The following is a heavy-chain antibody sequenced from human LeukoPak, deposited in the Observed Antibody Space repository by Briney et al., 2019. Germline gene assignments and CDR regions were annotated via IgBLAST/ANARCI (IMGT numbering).Heavy chain of an antibody. D-gene: IGHD3-22*01. CDR1: AGSINSGDYY. V-gene: IGHV4-61*02. CDR3: ARGIGTSYDSSRDAFDI. J-gene: IGHJ3*02. CDR2: IYSPGT. Sequence: SQTLSLTCTVSAGSINSGDYYWSWIRQPAGKGLEWIGRIYSPGTNYNYNPSVKSRVTISIDTSKNQFSLKLTSVTAADTAVFYCARGIGTSYDSSRDAFDIWGQGTMVTVSS.